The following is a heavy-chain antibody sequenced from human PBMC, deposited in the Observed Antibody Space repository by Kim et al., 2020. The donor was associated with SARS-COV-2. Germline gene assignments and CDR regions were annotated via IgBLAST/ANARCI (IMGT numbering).Heavy chain of an antibody. CDR3: ASDLPPSPTASGGY. CDR2: LNPNSGGT. Sequence: ASVKVSCKASGYTFTNYFLHWVRQAPGQGLEWMGRLNPNSGGTDYAQKFQGRVTMTRGSSVSTAYMELSRLTSDDTAVYYCASDLPPSPTASGGYWGQGTLVTVSS. J-gene: IGHJ4*02. V-gene: IGHV1-2*06. D-gene: IGHD5-18*01. CDR1: GYTFTNYF.